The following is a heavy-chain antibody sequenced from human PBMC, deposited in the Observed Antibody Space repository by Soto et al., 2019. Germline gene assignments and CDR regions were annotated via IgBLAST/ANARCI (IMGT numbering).Heavy chain of an antibody. D-gene: IGHD3-22*01. V-gene: IGHV3-30*18. CDR1: GFTFSSYG. J-gene: IGHJ3*02. CDR2: ISYDGSNK. Sequence: SLRLSCAASGFTFSSYGMHWVRQAPGKGLEWVAVISYDGSNKYYADSVKGRFTISRDNSKNTLYLQMNSLRAEDTAVYYCAKLSYDSSGPDAFDIWGQGTMVTVSS. CDR3: AKLSYDSSGPDAFDI.